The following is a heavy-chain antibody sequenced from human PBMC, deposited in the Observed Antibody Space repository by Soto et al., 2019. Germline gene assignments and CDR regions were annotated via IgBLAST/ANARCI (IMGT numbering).Heavy chain of an antibody. CDR3: ARRSSRSFDY. D-gene: IGHD6-13*01. CDR2: IYYSGST. J-gene: IGHJ4*02. V-gene: IGHV4-31*02. CDR1: GGSINSGAYY. Sequence: SETLSLTCTVSGGSINSGAYYWSWIRQHPGKGLEWIGYIYYSGSTYYNPSLKSRVSVSKDPSKNQFSVKLSSVTAADTAVYYCARRSSRSFDYWGQGTLVTVSS.